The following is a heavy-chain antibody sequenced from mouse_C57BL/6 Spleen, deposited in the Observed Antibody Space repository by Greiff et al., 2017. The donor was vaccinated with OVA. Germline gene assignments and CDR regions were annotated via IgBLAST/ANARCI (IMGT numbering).Heavy chain of an antibody. D-gene: IGHD1-1*01. CDR3: ARGVYYYGSSYDWYFDV. CDR1: GYTFTDYN. V-gene: IGHV1-18*01. Sequence: EVQLVESGPELVKPGASVKIPCKASGYTFTDYNMDWVKQSHGKSLEWIGDINPNNGGTIYNQKFKGKATLTVDKSSSTAYMELRSLTSEDTAVYYCARGVYYYGSSYDWYFDVWGTGTTVTVSS. J-gene: IGHJ1*03. CDR2: INPNNGGT.